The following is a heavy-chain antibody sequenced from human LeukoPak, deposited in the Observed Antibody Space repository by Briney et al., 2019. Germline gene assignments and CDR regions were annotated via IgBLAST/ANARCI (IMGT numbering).Heavy chain of an antibody. D-gene: IGHD3-22*01. CDR1: GGTFSSYA. CDR2: IIPIFGTT. Sequence: SVKVSCKASGGTFSSYAISWVRQAPGQGLEWMGGIIPIFGTTNYAQKFQGRVTITTDESTSTAYMELSSLRSEDTAVYYCARTYYYDSSGYWFFDYWGQGTLVTVSS. V-gene: IGHV1-69*05. J-gene: IGHJ4*02. CDR3: ARTYYYDSSGYWFFDY.